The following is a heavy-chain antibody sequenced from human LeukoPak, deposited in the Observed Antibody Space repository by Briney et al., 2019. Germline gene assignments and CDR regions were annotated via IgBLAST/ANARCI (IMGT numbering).Heavy chain of an antibody. Sequence: ASVKVSCKASGYTFTGYYMHWVRQAPGQGLEWMGWINPNSGGTNYAQKFQGRVTMTRDTSISTAYMELSRLRSDDTAVYYCARDFSYSSGWFDYWGQGTLVTVSS. V-gene: IGHV1-2*02. CDR3: ARDFSYSSGWFDY. D-gene: IGHD6-19*01. CDR2: INPNSGGT. CDR1: GYTFTGYY. J-gene: IGHJ4*02.